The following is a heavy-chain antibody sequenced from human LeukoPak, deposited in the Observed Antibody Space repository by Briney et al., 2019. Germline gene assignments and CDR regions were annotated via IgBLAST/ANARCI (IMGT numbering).Heavy chain of an antibody. Sequence: GGSLRLSRAASGFTFSSYWMHWVRQAPGKGLEWVAFIRYDGSNKYYADSVKGRFTISRDNSKNTLYLQMNSLRAEDTAVYYCAKVSQGYYYYYMDVWGKGTTVTISS. J-gene: IGHJ6*03. CDR1: GFTFSSYW. V-gene: IGHV3-30*02. CDR3: AKVSQGYYYYYMDV. CDR2: IRYDGSNK.